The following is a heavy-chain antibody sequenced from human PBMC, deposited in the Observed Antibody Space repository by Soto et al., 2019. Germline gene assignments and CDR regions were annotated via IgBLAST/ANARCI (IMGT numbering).Heavy chain of an antibody. D-gene: IGHD6-13*01. CDR1: GDSVSSNSAA. V-gene: IGHV6-1*01. CDR2: TYYRSKWYN. J-gene: IGHJ6*02. CDR3: ARGGYSSSWVRGYYYYGMDV. Sequence: QVQLQQSGPGLVKPSQTLSLTCAISGDSVSSNSAAWNWIRQSPSRGLEWLGRTYYRSKWYNDYAVSVKSRITINPDTSKNQFSLQLNSVTPEDTAVYYYARGGYSSSWVRGYYYYGMDVWGQGTTVTVSS.